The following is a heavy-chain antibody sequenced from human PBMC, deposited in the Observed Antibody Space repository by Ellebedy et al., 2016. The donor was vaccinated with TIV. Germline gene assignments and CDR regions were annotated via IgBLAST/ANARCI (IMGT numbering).Heavy chain of an antibody. CDR1: GFIFSSYY. CDR2: ISGSGGMM. V-gene: IGHV3-48*03. Sequence: GESLKISCVASGFIFSSYYMTWVRQAPGKGLEWISYISGSGGMMDHADSVKGRFTISRDNSKDTLFLQMNSLRAEDTAIYFCARDPVGVGPAFDVWGQGTMVTVSS. D-gene: IGHD4-23*01. CDR3: ARDPVGVGPAFDV. J-gene: IGHJ3*01.